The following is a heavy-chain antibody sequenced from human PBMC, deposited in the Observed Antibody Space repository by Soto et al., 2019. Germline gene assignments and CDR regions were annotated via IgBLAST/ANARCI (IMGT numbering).Heavy chain of an antibody. CDR2: INPIFGTA. D-gene: IGHD6-19*01. V-gene: IGHV1-69*13. Sequence: AASVKVSCKASGGTFSSYAISWVRQAPGQGLEWMGGINPIFGTANYAQKFQGRVTITADESTSTAYMELSSLRSEDTAVYYCARDFGVAVAGTFFDYWGQGTLVTVSS. CDR3: ARDFGVAVAGTFFDY. J-gene: IGHJ4*01. CDR1: GGTFSSYA.